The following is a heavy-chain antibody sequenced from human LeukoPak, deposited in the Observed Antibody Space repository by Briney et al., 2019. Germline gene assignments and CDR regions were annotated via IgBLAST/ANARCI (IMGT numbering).Heavy chain of an antibody. Sequence: PSETLSLTCAVYGGSFSGYYWSWIRQPPGKGLEWIGEINHSGSTNYNPSLKSRVTISVDTSKNQFSLKLSSVTAADTAVYYCARLGALAYCGGDCYLDAFDIWGQETMVTVSS. CDR1: GGSFSGYY. CDR3: ARLGALAYCGGDCYLDAFDI. D-gene: IGHD2-21*02. CDR2: INHSGST. V-gene: IGHV4-34*01. J-gene: IGHJ3*02.